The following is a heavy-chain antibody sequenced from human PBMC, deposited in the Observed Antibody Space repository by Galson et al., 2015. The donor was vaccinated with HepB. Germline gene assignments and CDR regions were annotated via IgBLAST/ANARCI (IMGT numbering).Heavy chain of an antibody. Sequence: SVKVSCKASGYTFTSYAMHWVRQAPGQRLEWMGWINAGNGNTKYSQKFQGRVTITRDTSASTAYMELSSLRSEDTAVYYCAREGIAAAGTSLAYYYYYMDVWGKGTTVTVSS. CDR3: AREGIAAAGTSLAYYYYYMDV. D-gene: IGHD6-13*01. V-gene: IGHV1-3*01. CDR1: GYTFTSYA. CDR2: INAGNGNT. J-gene: IGHJ6*03.